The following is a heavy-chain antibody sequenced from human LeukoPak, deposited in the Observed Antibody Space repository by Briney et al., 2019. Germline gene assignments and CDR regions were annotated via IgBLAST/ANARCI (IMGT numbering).Heavy chain of an antibody. V-gene: IGHV1-69*01. CDR3: ARGPLNYYGSGSYYNEGY. D-gene: IGHD3-10*01. J-gene: IGHJ4*02. CDR2: IIPIFGTA. CDR1: GGTFSSYA. Sequence: AASVKVSCKASGGTFSSYAVSWVRQAPGRGLEWMGGIIPIFGTANYAQKFQGRVTITADESTSTAYMELSSLRSEDTAVYYCARGPLNYYGSGSYYNEGYWGQGTLVTVSS.